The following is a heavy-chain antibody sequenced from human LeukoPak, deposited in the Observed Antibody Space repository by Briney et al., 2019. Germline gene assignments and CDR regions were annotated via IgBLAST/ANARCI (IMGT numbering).Heavy chain of an antibody. Sequence: SGGSLRLSCSASGFPFSSFAMHWVRQAPGKGLEYVSAINSNGDITDYADSVKGRFTISRDSYKNTLYLHMSSLGAEDTAVYYCVKSPHASSSYFDYWGQGTLVTVSS. J-gene: IGHJ4*02. D-gene: IGHD6-19*01. CDR1: GFPFSSFA. V-gene: IGHV3-64D*09. CDR3: VKSPHASSSYFDY. CDR2: INSNGDIT.